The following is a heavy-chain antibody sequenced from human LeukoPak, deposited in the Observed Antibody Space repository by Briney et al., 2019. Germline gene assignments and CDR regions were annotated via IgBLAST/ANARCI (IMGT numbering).Heavy chain of an antibody. J-gene: IGHJ5*02. Sequence: SETLPLTFTFSGGSVLITFYCGWIRQPPGKGLEWIGCIHYSGSTYYNPSLKSRVTISIDTSKNQFSLKLTSVTVADTAVYRCATRGYISVRVNWLVPWGQGTLVTVSP. V-gene: IGHV4-39*01. CDR1: GGSVLITFY. CDR3: ATRGYISVRVNWLVP. CDR2: IHYSGST. D-gene: IGHD6-13*01.